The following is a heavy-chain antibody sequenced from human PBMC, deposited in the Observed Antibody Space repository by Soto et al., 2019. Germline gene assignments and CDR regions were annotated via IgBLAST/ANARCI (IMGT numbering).Heavy chain of an antibody. CDR3: ARVKGYNWNPDVNRYYYYGMDV. D-gene: IGHD1-20*01. J-gene: IGHJ6*02. CDR1: GYTFTSYY. Sequence: ASVKVSCKASGYTFTSYYMHWVRQAPGQGLEWMGIINPSGGSTSYAQKFRGRVTMTRDTSTSTVYMELSSLRSEDTAVYYCARVKGYNWNPDVNRYYYYGMDVWGQGTTVTVSS. CDR2: INPSGGST. V-gene: IGHV1-46*01.